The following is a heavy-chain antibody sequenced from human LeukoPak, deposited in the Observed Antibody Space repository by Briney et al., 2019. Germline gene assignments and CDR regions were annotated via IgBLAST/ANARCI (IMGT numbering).Heavy chain of an antibody. D-gene: IGHD6-19*01. Sequence: GTLRLSCAASGFTFSSYAMSWVRQPPGKGLEWIGEINHSGSTNYNPSLKSRVTISVDTSKNQFSLKLSSVTAADTAVYYCARVSVAGLKLDYWGQGTLVTVSS. J-gene: IGHJ4*02. CDR3: ARVSVAGLKLDY. CDR1: GFTFSSYA. V-gene: IGHV4-34*01. CDR2: INHSGST.